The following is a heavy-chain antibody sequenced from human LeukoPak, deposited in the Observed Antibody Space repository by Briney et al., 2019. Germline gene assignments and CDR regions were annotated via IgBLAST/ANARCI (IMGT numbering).Heavy chain of an antibody. V-gene: IGHV1-18*01. D-gene: IGHD2-15*01. CDR3: ARRYCSGGGCSIFDY. J-gene: IGHJ4*02. CDR1: GYTFTSYG. CDR2: ISAYNGNT. Sequence: ASVKVSCKASGYTFTSYGISWVRQAPGQGLEWMGWISAYNGNTNYAQKLQGRVTMTTDTSTSTAYMELRSLRSDDTAVYYCARRYCSGGGCSIFDYWGQGTLVTVSS.